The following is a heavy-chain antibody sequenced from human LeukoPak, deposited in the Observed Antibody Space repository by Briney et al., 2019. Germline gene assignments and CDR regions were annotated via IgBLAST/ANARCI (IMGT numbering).Heavy chain of an antibody. V-gene: IGHV3-48*03. CDR2: ISSSGSTI. Sequence: GGSLRLSCVASGFTLSNYAMSWVRQAPGKGLEWVSYISSSGSTIYYADSVKGRFTISRDNAKNSLYLQMNSLRAEDTAVYYCARGRIRYFDWLLPPPYFDYWGQGTLVTVSS. CDR3: ARGRIRYFDWLLPPPYFDY. CDR1: GFTLSNYA. J-gene: IGHJ4*02. D-gene: IGHD3-9*01.